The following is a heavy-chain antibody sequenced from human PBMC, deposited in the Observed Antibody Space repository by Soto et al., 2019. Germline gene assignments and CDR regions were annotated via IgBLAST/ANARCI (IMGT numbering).Heavy chain of an antibody. J-gene: IGHJ3*02. CDR1: GYTFTSYG. D-gene: IGHD6-19*01. Sequence: GASVKVSCKASGYTFTSYGVSWMRQAPGQGLEWMGWISAYNGNTNYPQSLQGRVTMTTDTSTSTAYMELRSLRSEDTAVYYCAKDRRSGSGWTRDAFEIWGPGTLVTVSS. V-gene: IGHV1-18*01. CDR2: ISAYNGNT. CDR3: AKDRRSGSGWTRDAFEI.